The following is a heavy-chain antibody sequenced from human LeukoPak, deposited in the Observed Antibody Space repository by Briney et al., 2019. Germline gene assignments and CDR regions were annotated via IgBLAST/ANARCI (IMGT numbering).Heavy chain of an antibody. Sequence: ASVKVSCKASGGTFISYTINWVRQAPGQGLEWMGRIIPICGTTNYAQKFQGRVTITRDTSTSTAYMELSRLRSEDTAVYYCAAWFYYGSGAYYNRDSWGQGTLVTVSS. V-gene: IGHV1-69*08. CDR2: IIPICGTT. D-gene: IGHD3-10*01. CDR1: GGTFISYT. J-gene: IGHJ4*02. CDR3: AAWFYYGSGAYYNRDS.